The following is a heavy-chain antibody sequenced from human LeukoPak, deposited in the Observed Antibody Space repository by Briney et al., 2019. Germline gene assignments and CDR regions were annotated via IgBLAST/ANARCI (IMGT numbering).Heavy chain of an antibody. J-gene: IGHJ4*02. CDR3: ARASGGDRGYDLYYLDY. CDR2: ISSSSSYM. V-gene: IGHV3-21*01. Sequence: GGSLRLSCGVSGFNFNTYNMNWVRQAPGKGLEWVSTISSSSSYMYYADSVRGRFTISRDNAKSSLYLQMNSLRAEGTAVYYCARASGGDRGYDLYYLDYWGQGSLVTVSS. D-gene: IGHD5-12*01. CDR1: GFNFNTYN.